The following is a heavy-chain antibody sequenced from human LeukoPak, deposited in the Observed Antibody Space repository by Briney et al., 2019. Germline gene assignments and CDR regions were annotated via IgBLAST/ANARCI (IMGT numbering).Heavy chain of an antibody. Sequence: GGSLRLSCAASGFPLSSDAMNWVRQAPGKGLEWVSVISASGAGTYYADSVKGRFTISRDNSKNTLYLQMNSLRAEDTAVYYCAKGSYYFDYWGQGTLVTVSS. J-gene: IGHJ4*02. CDR1: GFPLSSDA. CDR2: ISASGAGT. V-gene: IGHV3-23*01. D-gene: IGHD2-15*01. CDR3: AKGSYYFDY.